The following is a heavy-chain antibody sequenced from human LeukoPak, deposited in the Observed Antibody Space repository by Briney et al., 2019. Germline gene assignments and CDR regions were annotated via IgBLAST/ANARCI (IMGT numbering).Heavy chain of an antibody. J-gene: IGHJ4*02. V-gene: IGHV1-2*06. CDR1: GYTFTGHY. CDR2: INPNSGGT. CDR3: ARSVYYYDSSGPNY. D-gene: IGHD3-22*01. Sequence: ASVKVSCKASGYTFTGHYMHWVRQAPGQGLEWMGRINPNSGGTNYAQKFQGRVTMTRDTSISTAYMELSRLRSDDTAVYYCARSVYYYDSSGPNYWGQGTLVTVSS.